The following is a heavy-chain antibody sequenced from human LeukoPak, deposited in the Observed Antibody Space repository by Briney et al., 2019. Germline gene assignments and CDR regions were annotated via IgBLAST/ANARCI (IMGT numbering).Heavy chain of an antibody. CDR1: GFSFSDYY. Sequence: SGGSLRLSCAASGFSFSDYYMSWIRQAPGKGLEWVSYISTSTTHTNYADPVKGRFTMSRDKAKNSLYLQLNSLRAEDTAVYYCARVGVYGGIRGAFDVWGQGTMVTVSS. D-gene: IGHD4-23*01. CDR2: ISTSTTHT. CDR3: ARVGVYGGIRGAFDV. J-gene: IGHJ3*01. V-gene: IGHV3-11*05.